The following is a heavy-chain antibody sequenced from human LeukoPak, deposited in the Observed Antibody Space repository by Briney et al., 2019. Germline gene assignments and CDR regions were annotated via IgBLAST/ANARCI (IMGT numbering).Heavy chain of an antibody. Sequence: ASVKVSCKASGHTFTDYYMHWVRQAPGQGLEWMGWINPNSGGTNYAQKFQGRVTMTRDTSITTAYMELSRLRSDDTAVYYCARDRDCSGSSCYPLDFWGQGTLVTVSS. CDR2: INPNSGGT. D-gene: IGHD2-15*01. J-gene: IGHJ4*02. CDR3: ARDRDCSGSSCYPLDF. V-gene: IGHV1-2*02. CDR1: GHTFTDYY.